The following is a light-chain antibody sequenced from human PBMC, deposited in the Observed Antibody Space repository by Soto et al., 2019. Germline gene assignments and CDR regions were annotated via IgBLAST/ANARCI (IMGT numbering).Light chain of an antibody. CDR3: LLYYGGAQVL. Sequence: QAVVTQAPSLTVSPGGTVTLTCASSAGAVTSGYYANWLQQRPGQAPRALIYSTSEKHSWTPARFSGSLLGGKAALTLSAVQAEDEADYYCLLYYGGAQVLFGGGTKLTVL. J-gene: IGLJ2*01. CDR1: AGAVTSGYY. CDR2: STS. V-gene: IGLV7-43*01.